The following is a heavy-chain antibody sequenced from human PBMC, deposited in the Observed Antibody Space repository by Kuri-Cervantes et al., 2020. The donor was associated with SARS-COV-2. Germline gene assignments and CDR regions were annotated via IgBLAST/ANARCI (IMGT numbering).Heavy chain of an antibody. J-gene: IGHJ4*02. D-gene: IGHD1-26*01. CDR1: GGSISSGSYY. CDR2: IYTSGST. V-gene: IGHV4-61*02. Sequence: SETLSLTCTVSGGSISSGSYYWSWIQQPAGKGLEWIGRIYTSGSTNYNPSLKGRVTMSVDTSKSQFSLELTSVTAADTAVYYCATEVGATNFDHWGQGILVTVSS. CDR3: ATEVGATNFDH.